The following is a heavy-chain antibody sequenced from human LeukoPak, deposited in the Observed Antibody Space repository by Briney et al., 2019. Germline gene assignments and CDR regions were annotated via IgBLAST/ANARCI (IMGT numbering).Heavy chain of an antibody. J-gene: IGHJ5*02. CDR2: IRGDGVTT. CDR1: GFTFSSHG. V-gene: IGHV3-23*01. CDR3: AKHQWLVRNNWFDP. D-gene: IGHD6-19*01. Sequence: GGTLRLSCAASGFTFSSHGMNWVRQAPGKGLEWVSGIRGDGVTTYYADSVKGRFTISRDNSKNTLYLQMNSLRAEDTAVYYCAKHQWLVRNNWFDPWGQGTLVTVSS.